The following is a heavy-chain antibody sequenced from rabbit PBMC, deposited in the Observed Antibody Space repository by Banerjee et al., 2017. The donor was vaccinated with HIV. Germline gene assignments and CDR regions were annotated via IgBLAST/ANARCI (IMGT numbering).Heavy chain of an antibody. CDR3: ARDRVGAGYAGYGYNL. Sequence: QSLEESGGGLVQPEGSLTLTCTASGFSFSGSYYMCWVRQAPGKGLEWIGCIYTGGTTYYASWAKGRFTISKTSSTTVTLQMTSLTAADTATYFCARDRVGAGYAGYGYNLWGPGTLVTVS. D-gene: IGHD7-1*01. V-gene: IGHV1S40*01. CDR1: GFSFSGSYY. CDR2: IYTGGTT. J-gene: IGHJ4*01.